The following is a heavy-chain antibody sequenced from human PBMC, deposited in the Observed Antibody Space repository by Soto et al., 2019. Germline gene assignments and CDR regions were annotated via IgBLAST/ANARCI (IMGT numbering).Heavy chain of an antibody. CDR3: ARDRXSGYSYGSPYYYYGMGV. J-gene: IGHJ6*02. CDR1: GGSISSGGYY. Sequence: PSGTLSLTCAVSGGSISSGGYYWGWIRQPPGKGLEWIGYIYHSWSTYYNPSLKSRVTIPVDRSKNQFSLKLSSVTAADTAVYYCARDRXSGYSYGSPYYYYGMGVWGQGTTVTVSS. D-gene: IGHD5-18*01. V-gene: IGHV4-30-2*01. CDR2: IYHSWST.